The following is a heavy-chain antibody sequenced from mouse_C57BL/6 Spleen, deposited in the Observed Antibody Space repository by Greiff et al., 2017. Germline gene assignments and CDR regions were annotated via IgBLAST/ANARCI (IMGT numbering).Heavy chain of an antibody. Sequence: QVQLQQPGAELVKPGASVKMSCKASGYTFTSYWITWVKQRPGQGLEWIGDIYPGSGSTNYNEKFKSKATLTVDTSSSTAHMQRSSLTSEDSAVYYCARSRDYYGSGSFAYWGQGTLVTVSA. J-gene: IGHJ3*01. CDR1: GYTFTSYW. CDR2: IYPGSGST. CDR3: ARSRDYYGSGSFAY. V-gene: IGHV1-55*01. D-gene: IGHD1-1*01.